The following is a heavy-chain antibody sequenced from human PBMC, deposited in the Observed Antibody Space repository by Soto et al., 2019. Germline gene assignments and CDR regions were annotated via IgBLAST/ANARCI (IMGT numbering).Heavy chain of an antibody. Sequence: SETLSLTCTVSGGSISSGGYYWSWIRQPPGKGLEWIGEINHSGSTNYNPSLKSRVTISVDTSKNQFSLKLSSVTAADTAVYYCARGRITMVRGFPLNIYYYYGMDVWGQGTTVTVSS. D-gene: IGHD3-10*01. CDR1: GGSISSGGYY. V-gene: IGHV4-39*07. CDR3: ARGRITMVRGFPLNIYYYYGMDV. J-gene: IGHJ6*02. CDR2: INHSGST.